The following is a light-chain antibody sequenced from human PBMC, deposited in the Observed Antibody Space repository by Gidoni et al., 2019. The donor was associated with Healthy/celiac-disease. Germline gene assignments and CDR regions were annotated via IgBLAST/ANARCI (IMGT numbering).Light chain of an antibody. CDR1: QSVSSSY. J-gene: IGKJ5*01. CDR3: HQYGSSPQT. V-gene: IGKV3-20*01. Sequence: EIVLTQSPGTLSLSPGERATLSCRASQSVSSSYVAWYQQKPGQAPRLLIYGASSRATGIPDRFSGSGYGTDFTLTISRLEPEDFAVYYCHQYGSSPQTFGQGTRLEIK. CDR2: GAS.